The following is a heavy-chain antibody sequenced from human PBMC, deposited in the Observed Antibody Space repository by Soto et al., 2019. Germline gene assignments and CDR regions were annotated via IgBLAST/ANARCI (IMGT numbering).Heavy chain of an antibody. CDR2: IIPLFGTA. CDR1: GGTFSSYA. J-gene: IGHJ3*02. Sequence: QVQLVQSGAEVKKPGSSVKVSCTASGGTFSSYAISWVRQAPGQGLEWMGGIIPLFGTANYAQKFQGRVTITADESTSTAYMELSSLRSEDTAVYYCARDVSSGWNDASHDAFDIWGQGTMVTVSS. CDR3: ARDVSSGWNDASHDAFDI. V-gene: IGHV1-69*01. D-gene: IGHD6-19*01.